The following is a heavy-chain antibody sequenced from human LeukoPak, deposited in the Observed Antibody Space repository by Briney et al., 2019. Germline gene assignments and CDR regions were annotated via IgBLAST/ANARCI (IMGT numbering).Heavy chain of an antibody. D-gene: IGHD3-10*01. CDR3: ARAGVGSFHYYYYGMDV. Sequence: SETLSLTCTVSGGSISSGGYYWSWIRQHPGKGLEWIGYIYYSGSTYYNPSLKSRVTISVDTSKNQFSLKLSSVTAADTAVYYCARAGVGSFHYYYYGMDVWGQGTTVTVSS. CDR2: IYYSGST. V-gene: IGHV4-31*03. J-gene: IGHJ6*02. CDR1: GGSISSGGYY.